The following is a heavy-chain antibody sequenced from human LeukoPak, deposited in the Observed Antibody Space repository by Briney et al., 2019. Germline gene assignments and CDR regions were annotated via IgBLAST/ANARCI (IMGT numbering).Heavy chain of an antibody. J-gene: IGHJ4*02. V-gene: IGHV3-53*01. CDR1: GFIVSSNY. D-gene: IGHD1-26*01. CDR2: IYSGGST. Sequence: GGSLRLSCAASGFIVSSNYMTWVRQAPGKGLEWVSVIYSGGSTYYADSVKGRFTTSRDNPKNTLYLQMNSLRAEDTAVYYCARQWGRDWGQGTLVTVSS. CDR3: ARQWGRD.